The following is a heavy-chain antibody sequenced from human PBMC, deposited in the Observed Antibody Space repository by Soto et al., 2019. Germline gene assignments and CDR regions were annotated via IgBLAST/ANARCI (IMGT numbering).Heavy chain of an antibody. CDR1: GYTFTSYA. Sequence: ASVKVSCKASGYTFTSYAMHWVRQAPGQRLEWMGWINAGNGNTKYSQKFQGRVTITRDTSASTAYMELSSLRSEDTAVYYCARFGPLSGSWGLFDYWGQGTLVTVSS. CDR3: ARFGPLSGSWGLFDY. CDR2: INAGNGNT. D-gene: IGHD1-26*01. J-gene: IGHJ4*02. V-gene: IGHV1-3*01.